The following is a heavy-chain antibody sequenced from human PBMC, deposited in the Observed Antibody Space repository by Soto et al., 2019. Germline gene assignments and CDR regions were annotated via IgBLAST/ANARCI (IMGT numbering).Heavy chain of an antibody. D-gene: IGHD5-12*01. CDR2: INHSGST. J-gene: IGHJ4*02. Sequence: SETLSLTCAVCGGSFSGYYWSWIRQPPGKGLEWIGEINHSGSTNYNPSLKSRVTISVDTSKNQFSLKLSSVTAADTAVYYCATLRVLLLNRGPKVVNWGQGTPVTGSS. CDR3: ATLRVLLLNRGPKVVN. CDR1: GGSFSGYY. V-gene: IGHV4-34*01.